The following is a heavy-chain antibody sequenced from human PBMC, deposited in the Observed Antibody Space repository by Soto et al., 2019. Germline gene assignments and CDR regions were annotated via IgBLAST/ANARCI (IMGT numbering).Heavy chain of an antibody. D-gene: IGHD4-4*01. CDR2: IWYDGSNK. J-gene: IGHJ5*02. CDR1: GFTFSSYG. Sequence: QVQLVESGGGVGQPGRSPRLSCAASGFTFSSYGMHWVRQAPGKGLECVAVIWYDGSNKYYADSVKGRFTISRDNSKNTLYLKMNSMRAEDTAVYYCARDFTVTYPYNGFDPWGQGTLVTVSS. CDR3: ARDFTVTYPYNGFDP. V-gene: IGHV3-33*01.